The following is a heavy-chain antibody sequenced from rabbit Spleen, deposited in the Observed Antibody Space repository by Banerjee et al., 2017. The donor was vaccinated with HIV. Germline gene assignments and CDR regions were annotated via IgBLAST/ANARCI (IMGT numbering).Heavy chain of an antibody. CDR1: GIDFNNFYY. Sequence: QEQLVESGGDLVKPEGSLTLTCTASGIDFNNFYYMCWVHQAPGKGLEWIGCISTGNSKTYYANWAKGRFTISKTSSTTVTLQMTSLTVADTATYFCARDAGRGDYIDGVFNLWGPGTLVTVS. CDR3: ARDAGRGDYIDGVFNL. D-gene: IGHD8-1*01. V-gene: IGHV1S45*01. CDR2: ISTGNSKT. J-gene: IGHJ4*01.